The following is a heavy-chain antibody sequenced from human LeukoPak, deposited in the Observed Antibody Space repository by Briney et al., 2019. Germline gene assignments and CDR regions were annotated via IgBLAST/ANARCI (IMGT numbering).Heavy chain of an antibody. CDR3: ARDKGVWSGYFDY. V-gene: IGHV1-2*04. D-gene: IGHD3-3*01. Sequence: GASVKVSCKASGYTFTGYYMHWVRQAPGQGLEWTGWINPNSGGTNYAQKFQGWVTMTRDTSISTAYMELSRLRSDDTAVYYCARDKGVWSGYFDYWGHGTLVTVSS. CDR1: GYTFTGYY. J-gene: IGHJ4*01. CDR2: INPNSGGT.